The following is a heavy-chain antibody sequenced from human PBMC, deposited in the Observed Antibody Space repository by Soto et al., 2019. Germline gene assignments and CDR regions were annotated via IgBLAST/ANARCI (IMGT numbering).Heavy chain of an antibody. D-gene: IGHD3-9*01. V-gene: IGHV4-4*02. CDR1: GGSISSSNW. CDR3: ARDGSYYDILTGYYEDNWFDP. J-gene: IGHJ5*02. Sequence: QVQLQESGPGLVKPSGTLSLTCAVSGGSISSSNWWSWVRQPPGKGLEWIGEIYHSGSTNYNPSLKSRVTISVDKSQNQFSLKLSSVTAADTAVYYCARDGSYYDILTGYYEDNWFDPWGQGTLVTVSS. CDR2: IYHSGST.